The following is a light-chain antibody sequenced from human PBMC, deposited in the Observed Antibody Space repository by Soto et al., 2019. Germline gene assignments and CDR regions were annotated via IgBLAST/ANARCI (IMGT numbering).Light chain of an antibody. Sequence: AIKMTQSPSSLSASVGDRVTITCRASQGIRNDLAWYQQKPRKAPKLLIYAASSLQSGVSSRFSGSGSGTDFTLTISSLQPEDFATYYCLQDYYYPYTFGQGTKLEIK. CDR1: QGIRND. CDR2: AAS. J-gene: IGKJ2*01. CDR3: LQDYYYPYT. V-gene: IGKV1-6*01.